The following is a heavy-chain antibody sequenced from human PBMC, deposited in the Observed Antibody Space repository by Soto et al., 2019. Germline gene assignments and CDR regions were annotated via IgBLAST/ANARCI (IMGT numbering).Heavy chain of an antibody. V-gene: IGHV1-3*01. CDR3: ARELHYLSSSWREYFHH. D-gene: IGHD6-13*01. CDR2: INADNGKT. Sequence: GASVKVSCKASGYTFTSYVMHWVRQAPGQRLEWMGWINADNGKTKYSQKFQGRVTITRDTSASTAYMELSSLGSEDTAVYYCARELHYLSSSWREYFHHWGQGTLVXVSS. CDR1: GYTFTSYV. J-gene: IGHJ1*01.